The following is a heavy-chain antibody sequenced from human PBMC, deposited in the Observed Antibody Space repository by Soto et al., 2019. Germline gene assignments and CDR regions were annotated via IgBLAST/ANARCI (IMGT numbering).Heavy chain of an antibody. CDR1: GYTFTTYG. D-gene: IGHD3-16*01. Sequence: QVQLLQSGAEVKKPGASVTVSCKASGYTFTTYGVSWVRQAPGQGLEWLGWINGYNGNAKYAENLQGRVTMTTDTSTSTAYMELRSMRSDDTAVYYCARMGDVPYYYYGMDVWGQGTTVTVSS. V-gene: IGHV1-18*01. CDR2: INGYNGNA. CDR3: ARMGDVPYYYYGMDV. J-gene: IGHJ6*02.